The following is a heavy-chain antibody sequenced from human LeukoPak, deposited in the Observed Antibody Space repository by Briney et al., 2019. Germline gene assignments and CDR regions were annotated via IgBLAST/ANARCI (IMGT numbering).Heavy chain of an antibody. CDR3: AKDRGSEYYYDRSGYYPYYFDY. CDR1: GFTLSSYA. V-gene: IGHV3-23*01. CDR2: ISGSGGST. D-gene: IGHD3-22*01. Sequence: PGGSLRLSCAASGFTLSSYAMSWVRQAPGKGLEWVSAISGSGGSTYYADSVKGRFTISRDNAKNTLYLQMNNLRAEDAAVYYCAKDRGSEYYYDRSGYYPYYFDYWGQGTLVTVSS. J-gene: IGHJ4*02.